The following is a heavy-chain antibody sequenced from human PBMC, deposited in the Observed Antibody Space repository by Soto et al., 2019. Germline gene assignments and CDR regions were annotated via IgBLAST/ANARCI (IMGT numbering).Heavy chain of an antibody. J-gene: IGHJ4*02. Sequence: SETLSLTCVVSGGPISSGGYSWTWIRQPPGRGLEWIGYISQSGSADYNPSLKSRVTISVDTSKNQFSLRLSSVTAADTAVYYCARDRNGLGGIDFWGQGILVTVSS. CDR2: ISQSGSA. CDR3: ARDRNGLGGIDF. V-gene: IGHV4-30-2*01. CDR1: GGPISSGGYS. D-gene: IGHD1-1*01.